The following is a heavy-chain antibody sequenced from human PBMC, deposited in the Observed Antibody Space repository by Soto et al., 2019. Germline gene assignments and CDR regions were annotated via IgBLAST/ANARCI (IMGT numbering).Heavy chain of an antibody. Sequence: QVQLVESGGGVVQPGRSLRLSCAASGFTFSSYAMHWVRQAPGKGLEWVAVISYDGSNKYYADSVKGRFTISRDNSKNTLYLQMNSLRAEDTAVYYCARDHCISTSCHAFDIWCQGTMVTVSS. CDR2: ISYDGSNK. CDR1: GFTFSSYA. CDR3: ARDHCISTSCHAFDI. D-gene: IGHD2-2*01. V-gene: IGHV3-30-3*01. J-gene: IGHJ3*02.